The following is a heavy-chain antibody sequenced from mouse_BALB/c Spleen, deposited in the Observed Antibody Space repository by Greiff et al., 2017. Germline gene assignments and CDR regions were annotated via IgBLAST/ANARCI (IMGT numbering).Heavy chain of an antibody. D-gene: IGHD2-1*01. Sequence: EVMLVESGPGLVKPSQSLSLTCTVTGYSITSDYAWNWIRQFPGNKLEWMGYISYSGSTSYNPSLKSRISITRDTSKNQFFLQLNSVTTEDTATYYCARDGNYVFAYWGQGTLVTVSA. CDR3: ARDGNYVFAY. CDR2: ISYSGST. J-gene: IGHJ3*01. CDR1: GYSITSDYA. V-gene: IGHV3-2*02.